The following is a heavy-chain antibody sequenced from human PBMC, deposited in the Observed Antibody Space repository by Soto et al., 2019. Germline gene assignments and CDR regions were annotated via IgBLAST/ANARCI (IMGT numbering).Heavy chain of an antibody. J-gene: IGHJ6*02. D-gene: IGHD1-1*01. CDR1: GGSISSYY. V-gene: IGHV4-59*01. CDR2: IYYSGST. CDR3: ARLMPGRHYYYCCMDV. Sequence: SETLSLTCTVSGGSISSYYWSWIRQPPGKGLEWIGYIYYSGSTNYNPSLKSRVTISVDTSKNQFSLKLSSVTAADTAVYYCARLMPGRHYYYCCMDVWGQGTPVTVSS.